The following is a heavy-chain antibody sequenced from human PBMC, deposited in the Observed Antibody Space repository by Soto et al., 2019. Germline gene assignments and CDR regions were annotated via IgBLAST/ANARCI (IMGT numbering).Heavy chain of an antibody. J-gene: IGHJ5*02. CDR3: TRVSSGWFDP. V-gene: IGHV4-39*01. Sequence: PSETLSLTCSVSGGSITSTGFSRGWVRQPPGKGLEWIGCAYYSGKTYYNPSLKSRVTISVDTSGNQFSLRLNSVTAADTAVYYCTRVSSGWFDPWGQGTLVTVSS. CDR2: AYYSGKT. CDR1: GGSITSTGFS. D-gene: IGHD2-8*01.